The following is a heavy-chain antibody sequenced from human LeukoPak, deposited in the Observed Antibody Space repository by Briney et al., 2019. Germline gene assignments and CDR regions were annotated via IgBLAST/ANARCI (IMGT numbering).Heavy chain of an antibody. CDR1: GFTFSSYS. J-gene: IGHJ4*02. V-gene: IGHV3-23*01. Sequence: GGSLRLSCASSGFTFSSYSMSWVRQAPGKGLEWVSGISGSGGSTDYADSVKGRFTISRDNSKNTLYLQMNSLRVEDTAVYYCAKDPGYQVVYCFDYWGQGTLVTVSS. CDR3: AKDPGYQVVYCFDY. D-gene: IGHD2-2*01. CDR2: ISGSGGST.